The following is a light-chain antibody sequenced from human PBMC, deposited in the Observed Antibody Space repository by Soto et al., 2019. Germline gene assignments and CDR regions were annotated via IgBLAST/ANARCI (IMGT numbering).Light chain of an antibody. CDR3: QQYNSYPWT. CDR2: DAS. J-gene: IGKJ1*01. V-gene: IGKV1-5*01. Sequence: ITCRASQSISSWLAWYQQKPGKAPKLLIYDASSLESGVPSRFSGSGSGTEFTLTISSLQPDDFATYYCQQYNSYPWTFGQGTKVDIK. CDR1: QSISSW.